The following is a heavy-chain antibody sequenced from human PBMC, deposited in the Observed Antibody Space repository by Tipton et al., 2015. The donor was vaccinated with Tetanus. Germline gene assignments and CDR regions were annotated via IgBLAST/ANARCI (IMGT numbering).Heavy chain of an antibody. CDR3: ARDKGYGDGYMGAFDF. Sequence: QSGAEVKKPGASVKVSCKASGYTFTSYAMHWVRQAPGQSLEWMGWINTGNGDTRYSQRFQGRVTITRDTSAGTAYMELSSLRSEDTAVYYCARDKGYGDGYMGAFDFWGQATMVTVSS. CDR1: GYTFTSYA. CDR2: INTGNGDT. V-gene: IGHV1-3*04. J-gene: IGHJ3*01. D-gene: IGHD1-1*01.